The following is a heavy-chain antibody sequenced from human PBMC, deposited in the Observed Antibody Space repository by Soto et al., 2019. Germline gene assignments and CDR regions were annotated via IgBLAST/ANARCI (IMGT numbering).Heavy chain of an antibody. CDR3: VKEYGRHSGDGMHI. CDR1: GFSVDDYA. V-gene: IGHV3-9*01. J-gene: IGHJ3*02. CDR2: INWDGGKI. Sequence: EVQLAESGGGLVEPGRSLRLSCAASGFSVDDYAMHWVRQGPGKGLEWVSGINWDGGKIGYADSVKGRFTISRDSAKNSLFLQMSGLRADDTALYYCVKEYGRHSGDGMHIWGQGTKVTVSS. D-gene: IGHD2-8*01.